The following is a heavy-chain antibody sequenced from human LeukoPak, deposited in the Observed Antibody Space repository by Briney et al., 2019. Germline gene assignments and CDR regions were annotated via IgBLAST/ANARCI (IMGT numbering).Heavy chain of an antibody. Sequence: ASVTVSCTASGYTFTGCYMHWVRQAPGQGLEWMGWINPNSGGTNYAQTFQGRVTITSDTSISTAYMEMSRLRSDDTAVYYCARARCSGGSCYPNWFDPWGQGTLVTVSS. V-gene: IGHV1-2*02. J-gene: IGHJ5*02. D-gene: IGHD2-15*01. CDR2: INPNSGGT. CDR1: GYTFTGCY. CDR3: ARARCSGGSCYPNWFDP.